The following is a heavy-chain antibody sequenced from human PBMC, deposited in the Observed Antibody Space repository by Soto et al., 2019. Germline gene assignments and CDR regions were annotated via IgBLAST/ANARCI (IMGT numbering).Heavy chain of an antibody. CDR3: ARGRYCLTGSCFPNWFDS. V-gene: IGHV4-30-4*01. Sequence: PSETLSLTCSVSGDSISNLDYFWAWIRQPPGQALEYIGYTYKSATTYYNPSFESRVAISVDTSKSQFSLNVISVTAADTAVYFCARGRYCLTGSCFPNWFDSWGQGALVTVSS. J-gene: IGHJ5*01. CDR1: GDSISNLDYF. D-gene: IGHD2-15*01. CDR2: TYKSATT.